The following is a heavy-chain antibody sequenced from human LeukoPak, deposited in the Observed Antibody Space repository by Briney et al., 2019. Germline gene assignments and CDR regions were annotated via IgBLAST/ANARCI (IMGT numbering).Heavy chain of an antibody. CDR1: GGSISSYY. CDR3: ARDCEYCNSTTCCNWYDS. J-gene: IGHJ5*01. CDR2: IYSSGIT. V-gene: IGHV4-4*07. D-gene: IGHD2-2*01. Sequence: PETPSDSCTASGGSISSYYWSWIRQPAGKGLEWIGRIYSSGITNYNPSLKSRVTISVDKSKNQFSLRLSSVTAADTAVYYCARDCEYCNSTTCCNWYDSGGQGTLVTISS.